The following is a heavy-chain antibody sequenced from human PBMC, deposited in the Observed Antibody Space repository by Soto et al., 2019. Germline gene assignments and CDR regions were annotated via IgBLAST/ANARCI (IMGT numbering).Heavy chain of an antibody. CDR1: GLTFSSYG. CDR3: ARDYGSGMDC. CDR2: IWYDGSNE. V-gene: IGHV3-33*01. D-gene: IGHD3-10*01. J-gene: IGHJ4*02. Sequence: QVQLVESGGGVVQPGRSLRLSCAASGLTFSSYGMHWVRQAPGKGLEWVALIWYDGSNEYYLDSVKGRFTISRDNSQNTLYLQMNSLRVEDTAVYYCARDYGSGMDCWGQGTLVTVSS.